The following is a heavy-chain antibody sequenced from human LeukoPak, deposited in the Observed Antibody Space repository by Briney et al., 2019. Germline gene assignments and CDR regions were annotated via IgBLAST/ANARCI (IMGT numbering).Heavy chain of an antibody. CDR2: IYYSGST. CDR1: GGSISSYY. Sequence: SETLSLTCTVSGGSISSYYWSWIRQPPGKGLEWIGYIYYSGSTNYNPSLKSRVTISVDTSKNQFSLKLSSVTAADTAVYYCARHRIRSYFDYWGQGTLVTASS. J-gene: IGHJ4*02. V-gene: IGHV4-59*08. CDR3: ARHRIRSYFDY. D-gene: IGHD1-14*01.